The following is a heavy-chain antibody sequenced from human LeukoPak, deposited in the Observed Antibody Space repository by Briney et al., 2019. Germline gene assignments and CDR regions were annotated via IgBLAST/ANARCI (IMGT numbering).Heavy chain of an antibody. Sequence: PGGSLRLSCAASGFTFSSYAMCWVRQAPGKGLEWVSGISDSGGSTYYADSMRGRFTISRDNSKNTLHLQMNSLRAEDTAAYYCANEYSNYGYWFDPWGQGTLVTVSS. D-gene: IGHD4-11*01. CDR2: ISDSGGST. CDR1: GFTFSSYA. V-gene: IGHV3-23*01. J-gene: IGHJ5*02. CDR3: ANEYSNYGYWFDP.